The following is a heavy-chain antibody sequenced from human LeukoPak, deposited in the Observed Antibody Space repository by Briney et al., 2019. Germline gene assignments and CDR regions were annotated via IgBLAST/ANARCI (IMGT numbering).Heavy chain of an antibody. D-gene: IGHD3-22*01. Sequence: KDGESLKISCKGSGYDFSGDWIGWVRQMPGKGLELMGIIYPGDSDTRYSPSFQGQVTISADKSISTAYLQWSSLKASDTAMYYCARYEGDSSGYAPNWFDPWGQGTLVTVSS. CDR1: GYDFSGDW. CDR3: ARYEGDSSGYAPNWFDP. CDR2: IYPGDSDT. J-gene: IGHJ5*02. V-gene: IGHV5-51*01.